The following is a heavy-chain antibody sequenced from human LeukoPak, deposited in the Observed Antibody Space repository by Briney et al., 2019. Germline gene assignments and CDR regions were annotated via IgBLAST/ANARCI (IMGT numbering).Heavy chain of an antibody. CDR2: IYYSGST. Sequence: SQTLSLTCTVSGASIRSGDYYWSWIRQPPGKGLEWIGSIYYSGSTYYNPSLKSRVTISVDTSKNQFSLKLSSVTAADTAVYYCARLDPVTRFIAWFDPWGQGTLVSVSS. V-gene: IGHV4-39*01. CDR1: GASIRSGDYY. D-gene: IGHD4-17*01. J-gene: IGHJ5*02. CDR3: ARLDPVTRFIAWFDP.